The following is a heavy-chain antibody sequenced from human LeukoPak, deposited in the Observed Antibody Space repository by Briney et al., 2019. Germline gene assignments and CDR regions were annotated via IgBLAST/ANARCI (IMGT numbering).Heavy chain of an antibody. J-gene: IGHJ4*02. V-gene: IGHV4-34*01. CDR3: ARRVVDTATLFDY. CDR2: INHSGST. CDR1: GGSFSGYY. D-gene: IGHD5-18*01. Sequence: SETLSLTCAVYGGSFSGYYWSWIRQPPGKRLEWIGEINHSGSTNYNPSLKSRVTISVDTSKNQFSLKLSSVTAADTAVYYCARRVVDTATLFDYWGQGTLVTVSS.